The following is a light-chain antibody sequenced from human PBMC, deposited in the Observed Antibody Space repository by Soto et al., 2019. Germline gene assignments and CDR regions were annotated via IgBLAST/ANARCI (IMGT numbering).Light chain of an antibody. J-gene: IGLJ1*01. CDR1: SSNIGVFDL. CDR2: GVT. CDR3: CSYAGFTTYV. V-gene: IGLV2-23*02. Sequence: QSVLTQPASVSGSPGQSITISCTGTSSNIGVFDLVSWYRQRPGKPPKLMIYGVTKRPSGVSDRFSGSKSGNTASLTISGLQAEDEADYYCCSYAGFTTYVFGSGTKVTVL.